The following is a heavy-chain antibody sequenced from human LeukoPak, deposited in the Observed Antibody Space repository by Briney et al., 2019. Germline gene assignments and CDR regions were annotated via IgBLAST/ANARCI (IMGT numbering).Heavy chain of an antibody. Sequence: PGESLKISCKGSGYGSGYSFTSHWIAWVRQMPGKGLEWMGIIYPRDSNTIYSPSSQGQVTISVDTSINTAYLQWISLKASDTAMYYCARHPIAAGGAYNWFDPWGQGTLVTVSS. V-gene: IGHV5-51*01. CDR1: GYSFTSHW. J-gene: IGHJ5*02. CDR2: IYPRDSNT. D-gene: IGHD6-13*01. CDR3: ARHPIAAGGAYNWFDP.